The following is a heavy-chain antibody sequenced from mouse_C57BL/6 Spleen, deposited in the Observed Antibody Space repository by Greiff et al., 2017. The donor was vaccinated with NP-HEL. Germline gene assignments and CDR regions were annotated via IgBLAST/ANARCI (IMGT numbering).Heavy chain of an antibody. D-gene: IGHD1-1*01. CDR1: GYTFTSYW. J-gene: IGHJ2*01. CDR2: IDPSDSYT. V-gene: IGHV1-69*01. Sequence: QVQLQQPGAELVMPGASVKLSCKASGYTFTSYWMHWVKQRPGQGLEWIGEIDPSDSYTNYNQKFKGKSTLTVDKSSSTAYMQLSSLTSEDSAVYYCARSLPITTVVATNYWGQGTTLTVSS. CDR3: ARSLPITTVVATNY.